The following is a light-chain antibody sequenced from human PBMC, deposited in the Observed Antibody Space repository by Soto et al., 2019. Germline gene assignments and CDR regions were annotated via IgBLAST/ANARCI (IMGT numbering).Light chain of an antibody. CDR1: SNDIGSFNY. Sequence: QSALTQPASVSGSPGQSITISCTGTSNDIGSFNYVSWYQQHPGKAPQLVLYDVSNRPSGISNRFSASKSGNTASLTISGIQAEDEADYYCSSCTTTSTLVVFGGGTKLTVL. J-gene: IGLJ2*01. CDR3: SSCTTTSTLVV. V-gene: IGLV2-14*01. CDR2: DVS.